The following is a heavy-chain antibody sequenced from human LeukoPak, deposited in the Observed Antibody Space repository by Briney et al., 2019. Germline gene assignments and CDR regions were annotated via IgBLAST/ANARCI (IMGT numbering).Heavy chain of an antibody. Sequence: SQTLSLTCTVSGGSISSGDYYWSWIRQPPGKGLEWIGYIYYRGTTYYNPSPKSRVTISVDTSKNQFSLKLSSVTAADTAVYYCAGGRTRCSGGSCYSPYGMDVWGQGTTVTVSS. J-gene: IGHJ6*02. CDR1: GGSISSGDYY. V-gene: IGHV4-30-4*01. CDR2: IYYRGTT. D-gene: IGHD2-15*01. CDR3: AGGRTRCSGGSCYSPYGMDV.